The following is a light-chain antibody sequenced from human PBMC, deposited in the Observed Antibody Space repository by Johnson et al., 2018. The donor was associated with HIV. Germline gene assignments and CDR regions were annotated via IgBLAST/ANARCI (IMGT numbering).Light chain of an antibody. V-gene: IGLV1-51*01. J-gene: IGLJ1*01. Sequence: QSVLTQPPSVSAAPGQKVTISCSGISSNIGNNYVSWYQQLPGTAPKLLIYDNNKRPSGIPDRFSGSKSGTSATLGITGLQTGDEADYYCGTWDSSLSANVYGTETKVTVL. CDR3: GTWDSSLSANV. CDR1: SSNIGNNY. CDR2: DNN.